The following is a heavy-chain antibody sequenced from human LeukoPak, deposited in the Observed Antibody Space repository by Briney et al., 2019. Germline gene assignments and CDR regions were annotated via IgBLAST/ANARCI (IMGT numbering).Heavy chain of an antibody. CDR1: GFTFSSYS. CDR3: ARDPPKYYYDSSGYSDY. Sequence: PGGSLRLSCAASGFTFSSYSMNWVRQAPGKGLEWVSSISSSSSYIYYADSVKGRFTISRDNAKNSLYLQMNSLRAEDTAVYYCARDPPKYYYDSSGYSDYWGQGTLVTVSS. D-gene: IGHD3-22*01. J-gene: IGHJ4*02. V-gene: IGHV3-21*01. CDR2: ISSSSSYI.